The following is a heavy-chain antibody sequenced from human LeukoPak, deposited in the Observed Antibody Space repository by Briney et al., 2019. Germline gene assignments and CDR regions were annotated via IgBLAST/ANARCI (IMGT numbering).Heavy chain of an antibody. CDR2: IYYSGST. J-gene: IGHJ3*02. CDR3: ARIVPDDAFDI. CDR1: GGSISSGRYY. Sequence: NPSETLSLTCTVSGGSISSGRYYWSWIRQHPGKGLEWIAYIYYSGSTYYSPSLKSRVTISVDTSKSQFSLKLGSVTAADTAVYYCARIVPDDAFDIWGQGTMVTVSS. D-gene: IGHD3-16*02. V-gene: IGHV4-31*03.